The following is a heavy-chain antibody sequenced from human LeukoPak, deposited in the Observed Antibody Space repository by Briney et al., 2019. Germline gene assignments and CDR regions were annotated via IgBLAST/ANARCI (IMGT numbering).Heavy chain of an antibody. Sequence: SETLSLTCTVSGGSISSYYWSWIRQPPGKGLEWIGEINHSGSTNYNPSLKSRVTISVDTSKNQFSLKLSSVTAADTAVYYCARGGFFYYGSGSKGFQHWGQGTLVTVSS. V-gene: IGHV4-34*01. J-gene: IGHJ1*01. CDR1: GGSISSYY. D-gene: IGHD3-10*01. CDR2: INHSGST. CDR3: ARGGFFYYGSGSKGFQH.